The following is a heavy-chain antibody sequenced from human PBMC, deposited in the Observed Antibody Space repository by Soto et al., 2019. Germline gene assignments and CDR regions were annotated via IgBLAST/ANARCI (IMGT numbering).Heavy chain of an antibody. J-gene: IGHJ6*03. V-gene: IGHV3-15*01. CDR2: IKSKTDGGTT. Sequence: ESGGGLVKPGGSLRLSCAASGFTFSNAWMSWVRQAPGKGLEWVGRIKSKTDGGTTDYAAPVKGRFTISRDDSKNTLYLQMNSLKTEDTAVYYCTAELSLSDYYYYYMDVWGKGTTVTVSS. D-gene: IGHD3-16*02. CDR1: GFTFSNAW. CDR3: TAELSLSDYYYYYMDV.